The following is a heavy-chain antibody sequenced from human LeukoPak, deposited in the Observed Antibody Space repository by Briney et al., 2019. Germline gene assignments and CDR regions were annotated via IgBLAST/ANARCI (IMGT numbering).Heavy chain of an antibody. J-gene: IGHJ4*02. CDR3: ARDSITIFGVINY. V-gene: IGHV3-48*01. D-gene: IGHD3-3*01. CDR2: ISSSSSTI. Sequence: GRSLRLSCAASGFTFSSYSMNWVRQAPGKGLEWVSYISSSSSTIYYADSVKGRFTISRDNAKNSLYLQMNSLRAEDTAVYYCARDSITIFGVINYWGQGTLVTVSS. CDR1: GFTFSSYS.